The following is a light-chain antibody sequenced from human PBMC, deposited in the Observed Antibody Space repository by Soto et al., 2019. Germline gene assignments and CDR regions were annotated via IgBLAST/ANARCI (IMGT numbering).Light chain of an antibody. CDR2: EGS. Sequence: QSALTQPASVSGSPGQSITISCTGTSSDVGSYNLVSWYQQHPGKAPKLMIYEGSKRPSGVSNRFSGSKSGNTASLTISGLQAEDEGDYYCCSYAGRSTYVVFGGGTQLTVL. CDR3: CSYAGRSTYVV. J-gene: IGLJ2*01. CDR1: SSDVGSYNL. V-gene: IGLV2-23*01.